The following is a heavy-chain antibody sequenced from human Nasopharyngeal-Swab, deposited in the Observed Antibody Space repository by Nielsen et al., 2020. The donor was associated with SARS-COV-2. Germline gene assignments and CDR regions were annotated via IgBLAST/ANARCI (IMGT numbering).Heavy chain of an antibody. D-gene: IGHD2-2*01. V-gene: IGHV1-2*02. CDR3: ARYQTISSNAFDI. Sequence: ASVMVSCKASGYTFIGYYMHWVRQGPGQGFQWMGWINPNSGGTNYEQKFQGRVTMIRDTTISTAYTELSRLRSNDTAVYYCARYQTISSNAFDIWGQKKMVTVSS. J-gene: IGHJ3*02. CDR2: INPNSGGT. CDR1: GYTFIGYY.